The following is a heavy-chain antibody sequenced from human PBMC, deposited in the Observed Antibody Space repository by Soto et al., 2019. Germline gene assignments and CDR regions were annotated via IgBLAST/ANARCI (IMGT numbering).Heavy chain of an antibody. D-gene: IGHD5-18*01. Sequence: GGSLRLSCAASGFTFSSYWMSWVRQAPGKGLEWVANIKQDGSEKYYVDSVKGRFTISRDNAKNSLYLQMNSLRAEDTAVYYCARDPSIVDTAMGLYYYYGMDVWGQGTMVTVSS. V-gene: IGHV3-7*04. J-gene: IGHJ6*02. CDR3: ARDPSIVDTAMGLYYYYGMDV. CDR2: IKQDGSEK. CDR1: GFTFSSYW.